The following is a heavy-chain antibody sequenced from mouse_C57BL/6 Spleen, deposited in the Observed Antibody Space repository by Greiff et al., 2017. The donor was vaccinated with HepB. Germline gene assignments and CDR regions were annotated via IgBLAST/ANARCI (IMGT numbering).Heavy chain of an antibody. CDR1: GFTFSDYG. J-gene: IGHJ4*01. V-gene: IGHV5-17*01. CDR2: ISSGSSTI. D-gene: IGHD1-1*01. Sequence: EVQLVESGGGLVKPGGSLKLSCAASGFTFSDYGMHWVRQAPEKGLEWVAYISSGSSTIYYADTVKGRFTISGDNAKNTLFLQMTSLRSEDTAMYYCALLRYYYAMDYWGQGTSVTVSS. CDR3: ALLRYYYAMDY.